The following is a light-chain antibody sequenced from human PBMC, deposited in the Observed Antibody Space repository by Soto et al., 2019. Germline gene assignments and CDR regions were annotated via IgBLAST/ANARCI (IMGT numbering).Light chain of an antibody. V-gene: IGKV3-20*01. Sequence: EIVLTQSPGTLSLSPGERATLSCRASQSVSSSYLAWYQQKPGQAPRLVIYSASSRATGIPDRFSGSGSGTDFTLTISRLEPEDFAVYYCHQYGRSPPITFGQGTRLEIK. CDR2: SAS. CDR1: QSVSSSY. CDR3: HQYGRSPPIT. J-gene: IGKJ5*01.